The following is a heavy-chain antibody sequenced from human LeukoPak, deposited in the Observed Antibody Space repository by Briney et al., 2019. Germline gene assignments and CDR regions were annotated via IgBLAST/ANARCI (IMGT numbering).Heavy chain of an antibody. V-gene: IGHV4-4*07. J-gene: IGHJ3*02. CDR1: GGSINNYY. CDR2: IYTRGST. D-gene: IGHD2-15*01. Sequence: RPSETLSLTCTVSGGSINNYYWSWIRQPAGKGLEWIGRIYTRGSTNYNPSLKSRVTMLVDTSKNQFSLKLSSVTAADTAVYYCARGRYCSADICSGGDAFDIWGQGTMVSVSS. CDR3: ARGRYCSADICSGGDAFDI.